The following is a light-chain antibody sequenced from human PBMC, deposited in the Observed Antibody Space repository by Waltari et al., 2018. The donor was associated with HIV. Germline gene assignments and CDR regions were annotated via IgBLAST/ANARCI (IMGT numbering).Light chain of an antibody. V-gene: IGLV1-40*01. CDR1: SSNIRAGYD. CDR2: GNS. CDR3: QSYDGSLSGYVV. J-gene: IGLJ2*01. Sequence: QSVLTQPPSVSGAPGQRVTISCTGSSSNIRAGYDVHWYQQLPGTAPKLLIYGNSNRPSGVPDRFSGSKSGTSASLAITGLQAEDEADYYCQSYDGSLSGYVVFGGGTKLTVL.